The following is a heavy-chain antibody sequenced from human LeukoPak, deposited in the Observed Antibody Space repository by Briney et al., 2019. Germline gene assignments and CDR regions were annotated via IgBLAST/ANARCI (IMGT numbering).Heavy chain of an antibody. CDR3: ARDRGIAAAGFDY. CDR2: VIPIFGTA. CDR1: GGTFSSYA. D-gene: IGHD6-13*01. J-gene: IGHJ4*02. V-gene: IGHV1-69*05. Sequence: SVKVSCKASGGTFSSYAISWVRQAPGQGLEWMGGVIPIFGTANYAQKFQGRVTITTDESTSTAYMELSSLRSEDTAVYYCARDRGIAAAGFDYWGQGTLVTVSS.